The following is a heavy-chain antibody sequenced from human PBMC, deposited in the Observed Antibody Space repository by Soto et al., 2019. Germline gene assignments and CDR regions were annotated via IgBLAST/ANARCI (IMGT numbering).Heavy chain of an antibody. CDR2: ITPSGGST. D-gene: IGHD1-1*01. CDR3: ATGFDAFDI. CDR1: GYTFTSYY. Sequence: ASVKVSCKASGYTFTSYYMHWVRQAPGQGLEWMGVITPSGGSTSYAQKFQGRVTMTRDASTSTVYMELSSLRSEGTAVYYCATGFDAFDIWGQGTMVTVSS. J-gene: IGHJ3*02. V-gene: IGHV1-46*03.